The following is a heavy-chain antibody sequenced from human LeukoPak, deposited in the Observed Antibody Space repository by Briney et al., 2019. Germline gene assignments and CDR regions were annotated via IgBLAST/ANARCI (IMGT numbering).Heavy chain of an antibody. CDR2: IYPADSDT. V-gene: IGHV5-51*01. D-gene: IGHD6-13*01. CDR1: GYGFTTYW. J-gene: IGHJ4*02. Sequence: GESLKISCKGSGYGFTTYWIGWVRRMPGKGLEFMGHIYPADSDTRYSPSFEGQVTISADKSISTAYLQWSRLKASDTATYFCVRQTVDSSSWSGPHFWGQGTLVTVSS. CDR3: VRQTVDSSSWSGPHF.